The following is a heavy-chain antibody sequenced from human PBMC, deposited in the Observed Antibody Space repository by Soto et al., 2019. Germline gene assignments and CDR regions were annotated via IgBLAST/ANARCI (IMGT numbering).Heavy chain of an antibody. V-gene: IGHV4-59*01. D-gene: IGHD6-19*01. Sequence: SETLSLTWTVSGGSISSYYWSWIRQPPGKGLEWIGYIYYSGSTNYNPSLKSRVTISVDTSKNQFSLKLSSVTAADTAVYYCARTGYSSALGDYWGQGTLVTVSS. J-gene: IGHJ4*02. CDR1: GGSISSYY. CDR2: IYYSGST. CDR3: ARTGYSSALGDY.